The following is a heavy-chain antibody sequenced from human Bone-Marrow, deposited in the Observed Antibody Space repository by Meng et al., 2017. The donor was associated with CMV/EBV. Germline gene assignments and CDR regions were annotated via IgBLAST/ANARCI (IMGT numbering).Heavy chain of an antibody. CDR3: ARGRALTRYCSSTSCYPFDY. Sequence: GSLRLSCAASGFTFSSYAMHWVRQAPGKGLEWVAVISYDGSNKYYADSVKGRFTISRDNSKNTLYLQMNSLRAEDTAVYYCARGRALTRYCSSTSCYPFDYWGQGTLVTVSS. CDR1: GFTFSSYA. J-gene: IGHJ4*02. D-gene: IGHD2-2*01. CDR2: ISYDGSNK. V-gene: IGHV3-30*04.